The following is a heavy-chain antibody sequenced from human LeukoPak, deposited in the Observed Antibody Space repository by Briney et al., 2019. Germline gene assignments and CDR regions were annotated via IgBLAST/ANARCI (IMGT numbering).Heavy chain of an antibody. CDR2: IWYDGSNK. V-gene: IGHV3-33*01. CDR1: GFTFSSYG. Sequence: GGSLRLSCAASGFTFSSYGMHWVRQAPGKGLEWVAVIWYDGSNKYYADSVKGRFTISRDNSKNTLYLQTNSLRAEDTAVYYCARSRSYYYDSSGSGGNAFDIWGQGTMVTVSS. J-gene: IGHJ3*02. CDR3: ARSRSYYYDSSGSGGNAFDI. D-gene: IGHD3-22*01.